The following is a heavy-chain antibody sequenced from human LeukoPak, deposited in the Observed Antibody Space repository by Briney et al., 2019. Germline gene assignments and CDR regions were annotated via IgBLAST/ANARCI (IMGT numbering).Heavy chain of an antibody. CDR1: GFTFSSYS. J-gene: IGHJ4*02. Sequence: GGSLRLSCAASGFTFSSYSMNWVRQAPGKGLEWVSYISSSSSTIYYADSVKGRFTISRDNAKNSLYLQMNSLRAEDTAVYYCAREPGYYDSSGYYYAVDYWGQGTLVTVSS. CDR2: ISSSSSTI. D-gene: IGHD3-22*01. CDR3: AREPGYYDSSGYYYAVDY. V-gene: IGHV3-48*04.